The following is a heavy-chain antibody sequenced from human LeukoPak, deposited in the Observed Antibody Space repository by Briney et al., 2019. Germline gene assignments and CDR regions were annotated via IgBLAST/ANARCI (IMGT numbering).Heavy chain of an antibody. D-gene: IGHD3-22*01. CDR2: IYYSGST. V-gene: IGHV4-61*08. Sequence: SETLSLTCAVSSVSISGGGYCWNWIRQPPGKGLEWIGYIYYSGSTNYNPSLKSRVTISVDTSKNQFSLKLSSVTAADTAVYYCARDGYYYDSSGYYGKFDYWGQGTLVTVSP. CDR1: SVSISGGGYC. CDR3: ARDGYYYDSSGYYGKFDY. J-gene: IGHJ4*02.